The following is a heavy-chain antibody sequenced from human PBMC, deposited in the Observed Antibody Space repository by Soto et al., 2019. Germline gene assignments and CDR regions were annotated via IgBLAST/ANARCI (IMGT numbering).Heavy chain of an antibody. Sequence: ASVKVSCKASGYTFTSYYMHWVRQAPGQGLEWMGIINPSGGSTSYAQKFHGRVTMTRDTSTSTVYMDLNSLRSEDTAVYFCARRNSSSSILDYWGPGTLVTVSS. CDR1: GYTFTSYY. D-gene: IGHD6-6*01. J-gene: IGHJ4*02. CDR3: ARRNSSSSILDY. CDR2: INPSGGST. V-gene: IGHV1-46*01.